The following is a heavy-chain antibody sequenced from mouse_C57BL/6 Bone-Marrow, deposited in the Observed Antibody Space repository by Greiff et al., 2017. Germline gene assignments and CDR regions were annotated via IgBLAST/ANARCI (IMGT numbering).Heavy chain of an antibody. V-gene: IGHV1-62-2*01. Sequence: VQLPQSGAELVKPGASVKLSCKASGYTFTEYTIHWVKQRSGQGLEWIGWFYPGSGSIKYNETVKAKAPLNADKSSSTVYMELSRLTSEDSAVYFCERNEEDLWLRRSWFAYWGQGTLVTVSA. CDR3: ERNEEDLWLRRSWFAY. CDR1: GYTFTEYT. D-gene: IGHD2-2*01. J-gene: IGHJ3*01. CDR2: FYPGSGSI.